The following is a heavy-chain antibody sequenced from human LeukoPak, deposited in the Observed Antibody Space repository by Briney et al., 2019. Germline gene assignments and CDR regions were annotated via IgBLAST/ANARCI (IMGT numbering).Heavy chain of an antibody. J-gene: IGHJ3*02. CDR3: ARRSGSLLGNAFDI. CDR1: GGSISSSSYY. CDR2: IYYSGST. V-gene: IGHV4-39*01. D-gene: IGHD1-26*01. Sequence: SETLSLTCTVSGGSISSSSYYWGWIRQPPGEGLEWIGNIYYSGSTYYTPSLKSRVTLSVDTSKNQFSLNLSSVTAADTAVYYCARRSGSLLGNAFDIWGQGTMVTVSS.